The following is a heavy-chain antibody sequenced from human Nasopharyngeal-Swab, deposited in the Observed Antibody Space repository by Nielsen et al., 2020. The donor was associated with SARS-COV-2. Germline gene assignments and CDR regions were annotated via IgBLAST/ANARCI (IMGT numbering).Heavy chain of an antibody. D-gene: IGHD3-16*01. CDR3: AKDHKMDSGGGVGYMDV. J-gene: IGHJ6*03. Sequence: GGSLRLSCAASGFTFSSYGMHWVRQAPGKGLEWVAFIRYDGFNQHYADSVKGRFTTSRDSFKNTPYLQLNSLRAEDTAVYYCAKDHKMDSGGGVGYMDVWGKGTTVTVSS. CDR2: IRYDGFNQ. V-gene: IGHV3-30*02. CDR1: GFTFSSYG.